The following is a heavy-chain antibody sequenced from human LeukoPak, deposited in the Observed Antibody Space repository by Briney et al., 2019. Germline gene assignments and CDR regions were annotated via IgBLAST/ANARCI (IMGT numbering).Heavy chain of an antibody. J-gene: IGHJ4*02. Sequence: PLRLSSAATEFPFDDSSMHWVRQAPVTFLAWVSGISWNSGSIGYAASVKGRFTISRDNAKISLYLIMNSLRAEDTALYFFFFKQKTAYDILTGYPSGFDYWGQGTLVTVSS. CDR2: ISWNSGSI. V-gene: IGHV3-9*01. CDR1: EFPFDDSS. D-gene: IGHD3-9*01. CDR3: FFKQKTAYDILTGYPSGFDY.